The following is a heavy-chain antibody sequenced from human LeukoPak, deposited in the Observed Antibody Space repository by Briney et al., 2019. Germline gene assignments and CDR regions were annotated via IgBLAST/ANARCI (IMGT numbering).Heavy chain of an antibody. CDR3: ARGFRGVTGGD. Sequence: ASVKVSCKASGYTFTSYALHWVRQAPGQRLEWMGWINAGNGNTKYSQKFQGRVTITRDTSASTAYMELSSLRSEDTAVYYCARGFRGVTGGDWGQGTLVTVSS. J-gene: IGHJ4*02. V-gene: IGHV1-3*01. CDR1: GYTFTSYA. D-gene: IGHD3-10*01. CDR2: INAGNGNT.